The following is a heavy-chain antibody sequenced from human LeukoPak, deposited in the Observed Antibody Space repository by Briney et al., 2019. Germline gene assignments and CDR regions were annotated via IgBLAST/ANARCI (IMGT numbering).Heavy chain of an antibody. CDR1: GGSISSSSYY. J-gene: IGHJ4*02. CDR3: ARGGKYYDSSGYYSVFDY. Sequence: SETLSLTCTVSGGSISSSSYYWGWIRQPPGKGLEWIGSIYYSGSTYYNPSLKSRVTISVDTSKNQFSLKLSSVTAADTAVYYCARGGKYYDSSGYYSVFDYWGQGTLVTVSS. D-gene: IGHD3-22*01. CDR2: IYYSGST. V-gene: IGHV4-39*07.